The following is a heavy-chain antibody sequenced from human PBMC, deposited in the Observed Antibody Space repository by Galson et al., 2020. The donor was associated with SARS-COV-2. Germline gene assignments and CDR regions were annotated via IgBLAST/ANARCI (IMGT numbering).Heavy chain of an antibody. CDR2: IYYSGST. CDR1: GGSISSGGYY. V-gene: IGHV4-31*03. J-gene: IGHJ5*02. D-gene: IGHD3-10*01. CDR3: AREDGSDRGWFDP. Sequence: SETLSLTCTVSGGSISSGGYYWSWIRQHPGKGLEWIGYIYYSGSTYYNPSLKSRVTISVDTSKNQFSLKLSSVTAADTAVYYCAREDGSDRGWFDPWGQGTLVTVSS.